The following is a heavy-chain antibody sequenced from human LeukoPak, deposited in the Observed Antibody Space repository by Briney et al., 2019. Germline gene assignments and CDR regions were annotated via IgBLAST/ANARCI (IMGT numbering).Heavy chain of an antibody. D-gene: IGHD6-19*01. J-gene: IGHJ4*02. CDR3: ARQSGRSGWYNDY. CDR1: GFTFSSYS. Sequence: GGSLRLSCAASGFTFSSYSMNWVRQAPGKGLEWVSSISSSSSYIYYADSVKGRFTISRDNSKNTLYLQMNNLRVEDRAVYYCARQSGRSGWYNDYWGQGTLVTVSS. V-gene: IGHV3-21*04. CDR2: ISSSSSYI.